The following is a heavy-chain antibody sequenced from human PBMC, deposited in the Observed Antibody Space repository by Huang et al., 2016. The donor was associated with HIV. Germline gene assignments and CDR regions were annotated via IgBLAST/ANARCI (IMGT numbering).Heavy chain of an antibody. V-gene: IGHV4-34*01. CDR3: ASGPHSARTRDF. CDR2: IAHSGSN. CDR1: GGSFTGYY. J-gene: IGHJ4*02. D-gene: IGHD6-6*01. Sequence: QVQLQQWGAGLLKPSETLSLTCAVYGGSFTGYYWSWFRQPPGQGREWIGEIAHSGSNNYNPALTSRVTMSVDTSKSQFSLKLIAVTAADTAMYYCASGPHSARTRDFWGQGTLVTVAS.